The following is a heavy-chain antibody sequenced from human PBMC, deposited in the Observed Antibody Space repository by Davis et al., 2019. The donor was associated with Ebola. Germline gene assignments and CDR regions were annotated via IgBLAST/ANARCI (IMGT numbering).Heavy chain of an antibody. CDR2: IYHSGST. D-gene: IGHD1-26*01. CDR3: AGDRGRGVYYYYYGMDV. Sequence: MPSETLSLTCTVSGGSISSGDYYWTWIRQPPGKGLEWIGYIYHSGSTYYNPSLKSRVTMSVDTSKNQFSLKLSSVTAADTAVYYCAGDRGRGVYYYYYGMDVWGKGTTVTVSS. CDR1: GGSISSGDYY. V-gene: IGHV4-30-4*01. J-gene: IGHJ6*04.